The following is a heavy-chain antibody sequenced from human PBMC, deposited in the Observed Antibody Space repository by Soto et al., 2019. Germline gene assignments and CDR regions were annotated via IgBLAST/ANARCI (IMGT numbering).Heavy chain of an antibody. D-gene: IGHD2-21*02. CDR3: ARALSGGRQVVTAILVYYGMDV. CDR1: GFTFSSYG. J-gene: IGHJ6*02. V-gene: IGHV3-33*01. CDR2: IWYDGSNK. Sequence: QVQLVEAGGGVVQPGRSLRLSCAASGFTFSSYGMHWVRQAPGKGLEWVAVIWYDGSNKYYADSVKGRFTISRDNSKNPLYLQMNSLRAEDTAVYYCARALSGGRQVVTAILVYYGMDVWGQGTTVTVSS.